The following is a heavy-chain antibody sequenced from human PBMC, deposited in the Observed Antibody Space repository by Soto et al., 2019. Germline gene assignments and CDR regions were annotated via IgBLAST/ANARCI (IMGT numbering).Heavy chain of an antibody. D-gene: IGHD6-6*01. Sequence: QVQLVESGGGVVQPGRSLRLSCAASGFTFSSYGMHWVRQAPGKGLEWVAVISYEGSNKYYADSVKGRFTISRDNSKNTLYLQMNSLRAEDTAVYYCAKDRGYSSSNFDYWGQGTLVTVSS. CDR1: GFTFSSYG. J-gene: IGHJ4*02. CDR2: ISYEGSNK. V-gene: IGHV3-30*18. CDR3: AKDRGYSSSNFDY.